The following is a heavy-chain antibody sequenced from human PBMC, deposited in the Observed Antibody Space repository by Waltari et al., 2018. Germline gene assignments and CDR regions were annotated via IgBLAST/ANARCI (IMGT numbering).Heavy chain of an antibody. CDR2: IYYSGST. Sequence: QVQLQESGPGLVKPSETLSLTCTVSGGSISSYYWSWIRQPPGKGLEWIGYIYYSGSTNYNPSLKSRVTISVDTSKNQFSLKLSSVTAADTAVYYCASIAAAGTNAFDIWGQGTMVTVSS. CDR1: GGSISSYY. D-gene: IGHD6-13*01. J-gene: IGHJ3*02. CDR3: ASIAAAGTNAFDI. V-gene: IGHV4-59*01.